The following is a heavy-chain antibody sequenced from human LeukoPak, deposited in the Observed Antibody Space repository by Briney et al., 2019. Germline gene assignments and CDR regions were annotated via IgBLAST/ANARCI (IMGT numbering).Heavy chain of an antibody. CDR1: GFTFSSYA. J-gene: IGHJ6*03. V-gene: IGHV3-30*04. Sequence: GGSLRLSCAASGFTFSSYAMHWVRQAPGKGLEWVAVISYDGSNKYYADSVKGRFTISRDNSKNTLYLQMNSLRAEDTAVYYCAKVHYGSGSYSSMDVWGKGTTVTVSS. CDR3: AKVHYGSGSYSSMDV. D-gene: IGHD3-10*01. CDR2: ISYDGSNK.